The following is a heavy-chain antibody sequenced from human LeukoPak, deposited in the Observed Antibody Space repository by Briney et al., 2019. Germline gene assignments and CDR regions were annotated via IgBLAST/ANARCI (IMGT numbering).Heavy chain of an antibody. Sequence: PGGSLRLSCAASGFTFSNYEMNWVRQAPGKGLEWVSYISGSGVIIYYADSVKGRFTISRDNAKNSLQLQMNSLRAEDTAVYYCAGRGHYYDSSGYPWWGQGTLVTVSS. CDR1: GFTFSNYE. V-gene: IGHV3-48*03. CDR3: AGRGHYYDSSGYPW. J-gene: IGHJ4*02. CDR2: ISGSGVII. D-gene: IGHD3-22*01.